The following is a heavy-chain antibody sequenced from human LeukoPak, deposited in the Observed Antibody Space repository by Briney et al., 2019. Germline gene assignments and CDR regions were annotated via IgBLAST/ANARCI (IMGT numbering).Heavy chain of an antibody. V-gene: IGHV4-4*07. D-gene: IGHD2-2*01. CDR1: GGSISSYY. CDR2: IYTSGST. J-gene: IGHJ3*02. CDR3: ARHDHVVVPAAMWPVGGAFDI. Sequence: SETLSLTCTVSGGSISSYYWSWIRQPAGKGLEWIGRIYTSGSTNYNPSLKSRVTISVDTSKNQFSLKLSSVTAADTAVYYCARHDHVVVPAAMWPVGGAFDIWGQGTMVTVSS.